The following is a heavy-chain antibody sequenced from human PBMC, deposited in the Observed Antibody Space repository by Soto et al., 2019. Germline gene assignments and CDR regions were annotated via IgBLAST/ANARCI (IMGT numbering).Heavy chain of an antibody. J-gene: IGHJ6*02. CDR1: GFTFSSYA. V-gene: IGHV3-23*01. D-gene: IGHD5-18*01. CDR3: AKDQGYSYGYYYYGMDV. Sequence: GGSLRLSCAASGFTFSSYAMSWVRQAPGKGLEWVSAISGSSGSTYYADSVKGRFTISRDNSKNTLYLQMNSLRAEDKAVYYCAKDQGYSYGYYYYGMDVWGQGTTVTVSS. CDR2: ISGSSGST.